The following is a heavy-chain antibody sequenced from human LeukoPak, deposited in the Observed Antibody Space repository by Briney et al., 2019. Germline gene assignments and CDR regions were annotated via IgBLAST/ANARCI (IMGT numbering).Heavy chain of an antibody. CDR2: LYSGGIT. V-gene: IGHV3-66*01. Sequence: PGGSLRLSCAASGFTVATNYMSWVRQAPGKGLERVSVLYSGGITYYPDSVKGRFTISRDNSKNTLYLQMNSLRAEDTAVYYCARIASGSYADCWGQGTLVTVSS. J-gene: IGHJ4*02. D-gene: IGHD1-26*01. CDR1: GFTVATNY. CDR3: ARIASGSYADC.